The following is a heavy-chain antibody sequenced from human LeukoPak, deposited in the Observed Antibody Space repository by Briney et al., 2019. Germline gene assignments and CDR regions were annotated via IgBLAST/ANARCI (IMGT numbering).Heavy chain of an antibody. V-gene: IGHV4-59*12. CDR3: AREGTLWFGELFSGDSYYYYGMDV. D-gene: IGHD3-10*01. CDR1: GGSINSYY. Sequence: SETLSLTCTVSGGSINSYYWSWIRQPPGKGLEWIGYIYYSGSTNYNPSLKSRVTISVDTSNNKFSLKLTSLTAADTAVYYCAREGTLWFGELFSGDSYYYYGMDVWGQGTTVTVSS. J-gene: IGHJ6*02. CDR2: IYYSGST.